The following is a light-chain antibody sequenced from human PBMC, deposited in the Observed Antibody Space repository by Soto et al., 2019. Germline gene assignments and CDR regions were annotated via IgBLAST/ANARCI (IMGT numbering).Light chain of an antibody. V-gene: IGKV3-20*01. J-gene: IGKJ3*01. CDR3: QQYGSSPGVFT. CDR1: QSVSSSY. CDR2: GAS. Sequence: EIVLTQSPGTLSLSPGERATLSCRASQSVSSSYLAWFQQKPGQAPRLLIYGASNRATGIPDRFSGSGSGTDFTLTIRRLEPEDFAVYYCQQYGSSPGVFTFGPGTKVDIK.